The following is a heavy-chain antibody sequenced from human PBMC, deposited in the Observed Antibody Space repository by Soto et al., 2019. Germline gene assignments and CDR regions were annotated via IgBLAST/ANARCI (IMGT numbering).Heavy chain of an antibody. CDR2: TNSDGSTT. CDR1: GFTFSSYW. J-gene: IGHJ4*02. CDR3: ARQKLWFGELYDY. D-gene: IGHD3-10*01. Sequence: EVQLVESGGGLVQPGGSLRLSCAVSGFTFSSYWMHWVRQAPGKGLGWVARTNSDGSTTTYADSVKGRFTISRDNGRNTMYLRMNSLRAEDTAVYYCARQKLWFGELYDYWGQGTLVTVSS. V-gene: IGHV3-74*01.